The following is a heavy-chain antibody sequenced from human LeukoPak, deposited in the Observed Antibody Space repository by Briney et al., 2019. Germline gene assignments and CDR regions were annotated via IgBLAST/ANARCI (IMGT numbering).Heavy chain of an antibody. CDR1: GFTFSSYA. CDR3: AKLDYYDSSGYYSPPFDY. Sequence: GGSLRLSCAASGFTFSSYAMSWVRQAPGKGLEWVSGISGSGGSTYYADSVKGRFTISRDNSKNTLYLQMNSLRAEDTAVYYCAKLDYYDSSGYYSPPFDYWGQGTLVTVSS. CDR2: ISGSGGST. J-gene: IGHJ4*02. V-gene: IGHV3-23*01. D-gene: IGHD3-22*01.